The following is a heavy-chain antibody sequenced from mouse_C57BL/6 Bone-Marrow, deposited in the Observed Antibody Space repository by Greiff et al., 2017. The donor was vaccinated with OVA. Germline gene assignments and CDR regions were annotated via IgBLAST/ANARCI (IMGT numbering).Heavy chain of an antibody. CDR2: INPSTGGT. CDR1: GYSFTGYY. V-gene: IGHV1-42*01. D-gene: IGHD1-1*01. Sequence: EVQLQESGPELVKPGASVKISCKASGYSFTGYYMNWVKQSPEKSLEWIGVINPSTGGTTYNQKFKAKATLTVDKSSSTAYMQLKSLTSEDSAVYYCARLLRYYYAMDYWGQGTSVTVSS. CDR3: ARLLRYYYAMDY. J-gene: IGHJ4*01.